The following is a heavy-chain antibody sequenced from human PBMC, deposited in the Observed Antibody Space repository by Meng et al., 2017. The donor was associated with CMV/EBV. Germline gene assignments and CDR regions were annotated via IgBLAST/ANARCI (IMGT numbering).Heavy chain of an antibody. CDR3: ARDQSVRDFWSGYYNAEFYYYGMDV. CDR2: INPSGGST. J-gene: IGHJ6*02. D-gene: IGHD3-3*01. CDR1: GYTFTSYY. V-gene: IGHV1-46*01. Sequence: GESLKVSCKASGYTFTSYYMHWVRQAPGQGLEWMGIINPSGGSTSYAQKFQGRVTMTRDTSTSTVYMELSSLRSEDTAVYYCARDQSVRDFWSGYYNAEFYYYGMDVWGQGTTVTVSS.